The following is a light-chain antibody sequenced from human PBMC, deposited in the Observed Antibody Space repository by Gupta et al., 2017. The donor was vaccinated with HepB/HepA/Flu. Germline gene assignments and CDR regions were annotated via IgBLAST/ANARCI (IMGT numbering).Light chain of an antibody. V-gene: IGLV2-14*03. CDR1: GTDV. J-gene: IGLJ2*01. CDR3: ASYTTTDTPVV. Sequence: QSALTQPASVSGSPGQSITISCTGAGTDVVSWYQEHPGKAPKRIIYDVSSRPSGVSNRFSGSKSGKTASLTISGLQAEDEADYYCASYTTTDTPVVFGTGTKLTVL. CDR2: DVS.